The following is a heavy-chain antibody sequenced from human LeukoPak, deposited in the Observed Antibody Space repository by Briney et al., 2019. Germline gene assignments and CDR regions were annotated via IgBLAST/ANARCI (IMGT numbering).Heavy chain of an antibody. Sequence: PSETLSLTCTVFGGSISSYYWSWIRQPPGKGLEWIGYIYYSGSTNYNPSLKSRVTISVDTSKNQFSLKLSSVTAADTAVYYCAREVYYYYYMDVWGKGTTVTVSS. CDR1: GGSISSYY. CDR2: IYYSGST. CDR3: AREVYYYYYMDV. J-gene: IGHJ6*03. V-gene: IGHV4-59*01.